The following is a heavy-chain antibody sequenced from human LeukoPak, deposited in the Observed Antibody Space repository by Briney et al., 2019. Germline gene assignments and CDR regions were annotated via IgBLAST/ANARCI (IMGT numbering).Heavy chain of an antibody. CDR1: GYTFTSYA. J-gene: IGHJ4*02. V-gene: IGHV7-4-1*02. CDR2: IHPSTGNP. CDR3: ARAFQSLGGLSLPDY. D-gene: IGHD3-16*02. Sequence: ASVKVSCKASGYTFTSYARNWVRQAPGQGFEWMGWIHPSTGNPTYAQGFTGRFVFSLDTSVSTTYLQISSLKAEDTAVYFCARAFQSLGGLSLPDYWGQGTLLTVSS.